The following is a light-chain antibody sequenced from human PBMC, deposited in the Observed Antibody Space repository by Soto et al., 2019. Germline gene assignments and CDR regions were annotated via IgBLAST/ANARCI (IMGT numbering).Light chain of an antibody. CDR2: GAS. CDR3: QQYNYWPIT. V-gene: IGKV3-15*01. J-gene: IGKJ5*01. Sequence: EVVMTQSPATLSVSPGERVTLSCRSSQSVADNLAWFQQKPGQGPRLLIYGASTRDTGIPARFSGSGSETDFTLTVSSLRSEDSAVYYCQQYNYWPITFGQGIRLEI. CDR1: QSVADN.